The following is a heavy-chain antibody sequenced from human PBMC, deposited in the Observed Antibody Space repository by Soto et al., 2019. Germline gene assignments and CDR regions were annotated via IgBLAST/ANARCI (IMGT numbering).Heavy chain of an antibody. V-gene: IGHV1-46*01. CDR3: ARTRGAYCSGGSCYPIYFDY. CDR1: GYTFTSYY. Sequence: ASVKVSCKASGYTFTSYYMHWVRQAPGQGLEWMGIINPSGGSTSYAQKFQGRVTMTRDTSTSTVYMELSSLRSEDTAVYYCARTRGAYCSGGSCYPIYFDYWGQGTLVTVSS. J-gene: IGHJ4*02. D-gene: IGHD2-15*01. CDR2: INPSGGST.